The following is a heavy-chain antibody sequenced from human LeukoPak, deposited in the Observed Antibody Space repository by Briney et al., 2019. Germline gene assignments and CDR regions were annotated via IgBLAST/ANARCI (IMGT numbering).Heavy chain of an antibody. J-gene: IGHJ4*02. CDR3: AKDRGIAARYFDY. Sequence: PGGSLRLSCAASGFTFRSYAMTWVRQAPGKGLEWVSAISGSGGDTFYADSAKGRFTISRDNSKNTLYLQMNSLRAEDTAVYYCAKDRGIAARYFDYWGQGTLVTVSS. V-gene: IGHV3-23*01. D-gene: IGHD6-6*01. CDR1: GFTFRSYA. CDR2: ISGSGGDT.